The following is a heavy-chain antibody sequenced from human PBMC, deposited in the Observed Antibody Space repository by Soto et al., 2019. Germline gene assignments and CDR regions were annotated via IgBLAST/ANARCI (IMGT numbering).Heavy chain of an antibody. CDR1: GFTFSSYS. Sequence: EVQLVESGGGLVQPGGSLRLSCAASGFTFSSYSMNWVRQAPGKGLEWVSYISSSSSTIYYADSVKGRFTISRDNAKNSLYLQRNSLRDEDTAVYYCARGGGIGITMIVGVDAFDIWGQGTMVTVSS. V-gene: IGHV3-48*02. D-gene: IGHD3-22*01. CDR3: ARGGGIGITMIVGVDAFDI. CDR2: ISSSSSTI. J-gene: IGHJ3*02.